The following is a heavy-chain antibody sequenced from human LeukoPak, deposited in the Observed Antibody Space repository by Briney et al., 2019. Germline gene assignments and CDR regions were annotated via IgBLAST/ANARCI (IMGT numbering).Heavy chain of an antibody. CDR2: IYYSGRT. CDR3: AAAAAGRGHYYYYYMDV. CDR1: GGSFSSYY. J-gene: IGHJ6*03. Sequence: SETLSLTCTVSGGSFSSYYWSWIRQPPGKGLEWLGYIYYSGRTNYNPSLKSRVTISVDTSKNQFSLKLSSVTAADTAVYYCAAAAAGRGHYYYYYMDVWGKGTTVTVSS. D-gene: IGHD6-13*01. V-gene: IGHV4-59*01.